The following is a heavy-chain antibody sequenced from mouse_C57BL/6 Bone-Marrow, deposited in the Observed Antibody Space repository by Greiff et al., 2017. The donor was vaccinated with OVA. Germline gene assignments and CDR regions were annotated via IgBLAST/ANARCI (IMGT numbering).Heavy chain of an antibody. CDR3: ARDVGSSYWYFDV. CDR2: SRNKANVHTT. Sequence: EVQRVESGGGLVQSGRSLRLSCATSGFTFSDFYMEWVRQAPGKGLEWIAASRNKANVHTTEYSASVKGRFLVSRDTSQSILYLQMNALRAEDTAIYYCARDVGSSYWYFDVWGTGTTVTVSS. D-gene: IGHD1-1*01. V-gene: IGHV7-1*01. J-gene: IGHJ1*03. CDR1: GFTFSDFY.